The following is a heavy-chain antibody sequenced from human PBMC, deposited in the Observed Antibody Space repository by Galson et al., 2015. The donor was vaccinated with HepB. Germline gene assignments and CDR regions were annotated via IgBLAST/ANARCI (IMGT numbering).Heavy chain of an antibody. CDR3: AKDSMGSGWSFDY. D-gene: IGHD6-19*01. J-gene: IGHJ4*02. CDR1: GFTFDDYA. CDR2: ISWNSGSI. Sequence: SLRLSCAASGFTFDDYAMHWVRHAPGKGLEWVSGISWNSGSIGYADSVKGRFTISRDNAKNSLYLQMNSLRAEDTALYYCAKDSMGSGWSFDYWGQRALVTASS. V-gene: IGHV3-9*01.